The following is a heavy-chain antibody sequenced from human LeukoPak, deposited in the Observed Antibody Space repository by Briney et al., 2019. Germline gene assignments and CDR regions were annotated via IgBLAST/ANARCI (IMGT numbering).Heavy chain of an antibody. Sequence: GGSLRLSCAASGFTFSSYGMYWVRQAPGKGLEWVAVIWYDGSNKYYADSVKGRFTISRDNSKNTLYLQMNSLRAEDTAVYYCARNQDYGVYNSVGAFDIWGQGTMVTVSS. CDR2: IWYDGSNK. D-gene: IGHD4-17*01. J-gene: IGHJ3*02. V-gene: IGHV3-33*01. CDR1: GFTFSSYG. CDR3: ARNQDYGVYNSVGAFDI.